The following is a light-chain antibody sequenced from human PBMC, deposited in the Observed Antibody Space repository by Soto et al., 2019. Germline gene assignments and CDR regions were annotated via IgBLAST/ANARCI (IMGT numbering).Light chain of an antibody. Sequence: EIVMTQSPATLYVSPGERATLSCGASQSVRSNLAWYQQKPGQAPRLLIYGASTRATGSPARFSGSGSGTEFTLTISSLQSEDFAVYYCQQYNNWPPWTFGQVTKVEIK. CDR2: GAS. J-gene: IGKJ1*01. V-gene: IGKV3-15*01. CDR1: QSVRSN. CDR3: QQYNNWPPWT.